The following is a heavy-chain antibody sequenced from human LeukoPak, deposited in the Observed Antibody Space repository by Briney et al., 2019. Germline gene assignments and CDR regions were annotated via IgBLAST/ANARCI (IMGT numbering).Heavy chain of an antibody. V-gene: IGHV3-48*01. D-gene: IGHD1-26*01. CDR1: GFTFSSYS. J-gene: IGHJ4*02. CDR2: ISSSSSTI. Sequence: PGGSLGLSCAASGFTFSSYSMNWVRQAPGKGLEWVSYISSSSSTIYYADSVKGRFTISRDNAKNSLYLQMNSLRAEDTAVYYCALLASGSYYVVRPLDYWGQGTLVTVSS. CDR3: ALLASGSYYVVRPLDY.